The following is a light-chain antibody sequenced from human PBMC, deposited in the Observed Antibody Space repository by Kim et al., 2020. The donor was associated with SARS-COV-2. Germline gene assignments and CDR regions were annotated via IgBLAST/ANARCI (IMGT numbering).Light chain of an antibody. CDR3: QSDNSSIQV. J-gene: IGLJ3*02. V-gene: IGLV6-57*03. Sequence: GKTVTISCSRSSGSIGSDYVYWYQQRPGTAPTTVIFEDNQRPSGVPDRFSASMASSSTSASLTMSGLKTEDESDCDCQSDNSSIQVFGGGTQLTVL. CDR1: SGSIGSDY. CDR2: EDN.